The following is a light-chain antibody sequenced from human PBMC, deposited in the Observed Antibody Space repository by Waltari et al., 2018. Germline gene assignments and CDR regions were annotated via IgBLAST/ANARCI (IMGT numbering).Light chain of an antibody. V-gene: IGKV4-1*01. Sequence: DIVMTQSPDSQAVALGERASINCKSSQSVLDSATNKNYLAWYQQKPGQPPNLLTYGASTRTAGVPDRFSGSGSGTDFTLTLSSLQAEDVAVYYCQQYYSTPYTFGQGTKLEIK. CDR3: QQYYSTPYT. J-gene: IGKJ2*01. CDR1: QSVLDSATNKNY. CDR2: GAS.